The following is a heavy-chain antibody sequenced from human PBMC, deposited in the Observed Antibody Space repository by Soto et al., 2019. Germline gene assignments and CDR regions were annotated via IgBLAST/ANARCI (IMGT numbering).Heavy chain of an antibody. J-gene: IGHJ4*02. V-gene: IGHV1-46*01. CDR3: ARDLTREGDYYDRSGYYLDY. D-gene: IGHD3-22*01. Sequence: GXSAKVYFKASGYTFTRYYMHWVRQAPGQGLEWMGIINPSDDATSYAEKFQGRLTMTKDTSTSTVYMEMSSLRSEDTAVYYCARDLTREGDYYDRSGYYLDYWGQGTLVTVSS. CDR2: INPSDDAT. CDR1: GYTFTRYY.